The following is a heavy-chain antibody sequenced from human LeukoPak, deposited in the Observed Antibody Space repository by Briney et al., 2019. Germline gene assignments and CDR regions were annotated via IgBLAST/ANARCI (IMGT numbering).Heavy chain of an antibody. Sequence: SETLSLTCTVSGGSVSSDYWSWIRQPPGKGLEWIGYMHSNGNSAYNPSLSSRVTVSLDTSKNQFSLRLSSVTAADTAVYYCARRGAGVVGFDYWGQGTLVTVSS. CDR3: ARRGAGVVGFDY. CDR2: MHSNGNS. CDR1: GGSVSSDY. J-gene: IGHJ4*02. D-gene: IGHD3-3*01. V-gene: IGHV4-59*02.